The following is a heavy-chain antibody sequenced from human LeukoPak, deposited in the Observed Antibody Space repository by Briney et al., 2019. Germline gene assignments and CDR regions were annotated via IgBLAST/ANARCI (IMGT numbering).Heavy chain of an antibody. CDR2: ISDNGGST. CDR3: ARATRNYYDSSPRGAFDI. V-gene: IGHV3-23*01. Sequence: GGSLRLSCAASGFTFNIYTMSWVRQAPGKGLEWVSIISDNGGSTYYADSVKGRFTISRDNAKNSLYLQMNSLRAEDTAVYYCARATRNYYDSSPRGAFDIWGQGTMVTVSS. J-gene: IGHJ3*02. D-gene: IGHD3-22*01. CDR1: GFTFNIYT.